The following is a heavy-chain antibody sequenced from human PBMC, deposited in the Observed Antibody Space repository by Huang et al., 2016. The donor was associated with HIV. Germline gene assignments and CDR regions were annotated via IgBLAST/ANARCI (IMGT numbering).Heavy chain of an antibody. V-gene: IGHV3-21*02. CDR3: AYQQWLVGGLNH. Sequence: EVELVESGGGLVKPGGSLRLSCAASGFAFSSYGMNWVRQAPGEGLGVVAFIGRDSSYIYYADSVKGRVTISRDNAKSSIYLQLDSLRAEDTAVYYCAYQQWLVGGLNHWGQGTLVVVSS. CDR2: IGRDSSYI. J-gene: IGHJ5*02. CDR1: GFAFSSYG. D-gene: IGHD6-19*01.